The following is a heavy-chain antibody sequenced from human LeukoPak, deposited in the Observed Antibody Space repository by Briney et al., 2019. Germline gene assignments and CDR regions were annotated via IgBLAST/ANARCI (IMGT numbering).Heavy chain of an antibody. V-gene: IGHV1-69*04. CDR3: AKLQKLGYSSSDP. Sequence: SVKVSCKASGGTFSSYAISWVRQAPGQGLEWMGRIIPILGIANYAQKFQGRVTITADKSTSTAYMELSSLRSEDTAVYYCAKLQKLGYSSSDPWGQGTLVTVSS. CDR2: IIPILGIA. D-gene: IGHD5-24*01. J-gene: IGHJ5*02. CDR1: GGTFSSYA.